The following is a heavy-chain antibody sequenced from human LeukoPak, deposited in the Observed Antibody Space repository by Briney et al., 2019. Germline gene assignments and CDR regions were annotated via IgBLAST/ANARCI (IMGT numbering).Heavy chain of an antibody. J-gene: IGHJ4*02. Sequence: SVKVSCKASGGTLSSYAISWVRQAPGQGLEWMGGIIPIFGTANYAQKFQGRVTITAGESTSTAYMELSSLRSEDTAVYYCARAHGQRSGWYDYWGQGTLVTVSS. CDR1: GGTLSSYA. CDR2: IIPIFGTA. CDR3: ARAHGQRSGWYDY. D-gene: IGHD6-19*01. V-gene: IGHV1-69*01.